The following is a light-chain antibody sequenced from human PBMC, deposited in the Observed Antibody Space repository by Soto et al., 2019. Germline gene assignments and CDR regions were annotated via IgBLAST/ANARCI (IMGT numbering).Light chain of an antibody. CDR1: ESVSKW. CDR3: QQYNSYSWT. Sequence: DIQMTQSPSFLSASVGDKVTITCRATESVSKWLAWYQEKPGKPPRPLIYDASTLESGVPSRFSGSGSGTEFSLTISSLQADDFAIYYCQQYNSYSWTFGRGTKVEMK. V-gene: IGKV1-5*01. J-gene: IGKJ1*01. CDR2: DAS.